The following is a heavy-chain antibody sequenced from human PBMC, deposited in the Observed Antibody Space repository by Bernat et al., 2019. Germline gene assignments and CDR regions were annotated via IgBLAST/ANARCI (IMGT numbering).Heavy chain of an antibody. D-gene: IGHD6-13*01. CDR3: AREGGEQQQLVHFPSLDY. V-gene: IGHV3-33*01. CDR2: IWYDGSNK. CDR1: GFTFSSYG. Sequence: QVQLVESGGGVVQPGRSLRLSCAASGFTFSSYGMHWVRQASGKGLEWVAVIWYDGSNKYYADSVKGRFTISRDNSKNTLYLQMNSLRAEDTAVYYCAREGGEQQQLVHFPSLDYWGQGTLVTVSS. J-gene: IGHJ4*02.